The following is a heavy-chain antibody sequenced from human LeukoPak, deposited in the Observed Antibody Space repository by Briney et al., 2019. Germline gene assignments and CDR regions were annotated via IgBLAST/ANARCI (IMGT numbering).Heavy chain of an antibody. V-gene: IGHV3-23*01. CDR1: GFTFNNGP. CDR3: AKADGICTGGICYRHFDN. Sequence: GGSLRLSCAASGFTFNNGPMSWVRQAPGKGLEWVSIISNNGEITFYADSVKGRFTISRDNSRNTQYLHMSNLRAEDTAIYYCAKADGICTGGICYRHFDNWGQGILVTVSS. CDR2: ISNNGEIT. D-gene: IGHD2-8*02. J-gene: IGHJ4*02.